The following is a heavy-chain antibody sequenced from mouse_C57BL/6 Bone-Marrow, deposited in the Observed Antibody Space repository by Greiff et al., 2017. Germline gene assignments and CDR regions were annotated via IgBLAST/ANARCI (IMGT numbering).Heavy chain of an antibody. J-gene: IGHJ1*03. D-gene: IGHD1-1*01. CDR3: ARLEFDGIGGDWYFDV. Sequence: QVQLQQSGPELVKPGASVKLSCKASGYTFTSYDINWVKQRPGQGLEWIGWIYPRDGSTKYNEKFKGKATLTVDTSSSTAYMELHSLTSEDSAVYFCARLEFDGIGGDWYFDVWGTGTTVTVSS. CDR1: GYTFTSYD. V-gene: IGHV1-85*01. CDR2: IYPRDGST.